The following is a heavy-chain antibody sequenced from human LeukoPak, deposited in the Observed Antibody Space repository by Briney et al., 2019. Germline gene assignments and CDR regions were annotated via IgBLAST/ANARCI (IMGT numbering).Heavy chain of an antibody. Sequence: SQTLSLTCAISGDSVSSNSAAWNWIRQSPSRGLEWLGRTYYRSKWYNDYAVSVTSRITINPHTTKNQSSLQLNSVTPEDTAVYYCAIEQWYEDAFDIWGQGTMVTVSS. CDR1: GDSVSSNSAA. D-gene: IGHD2-15*01. J-gene: IGHJ3*02. CDR2: TYYRSKWYN. CDR3: AIEQWYEDAFDI. V-gene: IGHV6-1*01.